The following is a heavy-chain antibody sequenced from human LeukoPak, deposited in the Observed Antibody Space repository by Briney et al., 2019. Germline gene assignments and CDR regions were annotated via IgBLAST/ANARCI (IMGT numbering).Heavy chain of an antibody. CDR3: ASYSSLDY. V-gene: IGHV3-66*01. D-gene: IGHD6-19*01. J-gene: IGHJ4*02. CDR2: IYSGGST. Sequence: GGSLRLSCAASGFTVSNNYMSWVRQAPGKGLEWVSLIYSGGSTYYADSVKGRFTISRDNSKNTLNLQMNSLRAEDTAVYYCASYSSLDYWGQGTLVTVSS. CDR1: GFTVSNNY.